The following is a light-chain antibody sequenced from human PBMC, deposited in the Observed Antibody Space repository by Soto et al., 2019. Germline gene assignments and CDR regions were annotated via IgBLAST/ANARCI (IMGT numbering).Light chain of an antibody. J-gene: IGLJ1*01. CDR1: SSDVGGYNY. CDR2: DVS. Sequence: QSALTQPASVSGSPGQSITISCTGNSSDVGGYNYVSWYQQHPGKAPKLIIYDVSDRPSGISTRFSASKSGNTASLTISGLQAEDEADYYCCSYTSSSTPWVFGTGTKVTVL. V-gene: IGLV2-14*03. CDR3: CSYTSSSTPWV.